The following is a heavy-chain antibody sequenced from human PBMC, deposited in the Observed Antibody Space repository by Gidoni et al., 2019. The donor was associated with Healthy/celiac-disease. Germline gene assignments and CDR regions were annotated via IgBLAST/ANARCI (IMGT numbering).Heavy chain of an antibody. Sequence: QVQLQESGPGLVKPSETLSLTCTVSGGSISSYYWSWIRQPPGKGLECIVYIYSSGSTNYNPSLKSRVTISVDTSKNQCSLKLSSVTAADTAVYYCASRNPVYVDSLDPWGQGTLVTVSS. J-gene: IGHJ5*02. CDR2: IYSSGST. CDR3: ASRNPVYVDSLDP. V-gene: IGHV4-59*08. D-gene: IGHD4-17*01. CDR1: GGSISSYY.